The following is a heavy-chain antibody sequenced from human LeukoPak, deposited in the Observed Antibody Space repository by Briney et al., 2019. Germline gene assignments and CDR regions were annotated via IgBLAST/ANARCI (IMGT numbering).Heavy chain of an antibody. J-gene: IGHJ4*02. CDR2: ISSSSSYI. Sequence: GGSLRLSCAASGFTFSSYSMNRVRQAPGKGLEWVSSISSSSSYIYYADSVKGRFTISRDSAKNSLYLQMNSLRAEDTAVYYCARESKSSRGSLHLFDYWGQGTLVTVSS. V-gene: IGHV3-21*01. CDR1: GFTFSSYS. CDR3: ARESKSSRGSLHLFDY. D-gene: IGHD2-15*01.